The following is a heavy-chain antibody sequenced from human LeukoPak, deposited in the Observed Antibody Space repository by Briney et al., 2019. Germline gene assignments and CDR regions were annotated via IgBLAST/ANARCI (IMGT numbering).Heavy chain of an antibody. J-gene: IGHJ6*02. CDR3: ARLSSRDYYGSWYYYYGMDV. D-gene: IGHD3-10*01. V-gene: IGHV5-51*01. CDR1: GYSFTSYW. Sequence: GEALQISCKGSGYSFTSYWIGWGRQMPGKGLEGMGIIYPGDSDTRYSPSFQGQVTISADKSISTAYLQWSSLKASDTAMYYCARLSSRDYYGSWYYYYGMDVWGQGTTVTVSS. CDR2: IYPGDSDT.